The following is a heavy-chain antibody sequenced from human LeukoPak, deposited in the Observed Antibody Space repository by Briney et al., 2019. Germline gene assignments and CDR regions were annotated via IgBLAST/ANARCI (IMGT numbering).Heavy chain of an antibody. V-gene: IGHV1-2*02. J-gene: IGHJ3*02. CDR1: GYTFTGYY. D-gene: IGHD3-10*01. Sequence: ASVKVSCKASGYTFTGYYMHWVRQAPGQGLEWMGWINPNSGGTNYAQKFQGRVTMTRDTSINTAYMELSRLTSDDPAVYYCARGTTHLWFGEGGNALDIWGQGTMVTVSS. CDR3: ARGTTHLWFGEGGNALDI. CDR2: INPNSGGT.